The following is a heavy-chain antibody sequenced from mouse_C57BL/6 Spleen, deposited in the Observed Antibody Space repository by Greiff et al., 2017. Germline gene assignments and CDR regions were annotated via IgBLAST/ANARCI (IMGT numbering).Heavy chain of an antibody. CDR1: GYTFTDYY. CDR3: ARNYGSSAWFAY. D-gene: IGHD1-1*01. J-gene: IGHJ3*01. CDR2: IYPGSGNT. V-gene: IGHV1-76*01. Sequence: VQLQQSGAELVRPGASVKLSCKASGYTFTDYYINWVKQRPGQGLEWIARIYPGSGNTYYNEKFKGKATLTAEKSSSTAYMQLSRLTSEDSAVYFCARNYGSSAWFAYWGQGTLVTVSA.